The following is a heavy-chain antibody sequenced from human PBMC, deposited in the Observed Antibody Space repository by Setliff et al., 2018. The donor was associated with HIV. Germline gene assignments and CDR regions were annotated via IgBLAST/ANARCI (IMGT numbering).Heavy chain of an antibody. CDR3: ARGGTAAAGYFDN. CDR1: GDSISSYY. J-gene: IGHJ4*02. Sequence: SETLSLTCTVSGDSISSYYWTWIRQSPGKGLEWIGNIYYSGSTNFNPSLKGRVTISLDVSKNQFSLKLSSVTAADTAVYYCARGGTAAAGYFDNWGQGTQVTVSS. CDR2: IYYSGST. D-gene: IGHD6-13*01. V-gene: IGHV4-59*12.